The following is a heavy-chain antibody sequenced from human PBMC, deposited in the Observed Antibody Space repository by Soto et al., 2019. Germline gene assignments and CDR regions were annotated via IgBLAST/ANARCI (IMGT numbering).Heavy chain of an antibody. CDR2: ISSSSSYI. Sequence: PGGSLRRSWAASGFTFSSYIMNWVREAPGKGLEWVSSISSSSSYIYYADSVKGRFTISRDNAKNSLYLQMNSLRAEDTAVYYCARDKDDFWSGLAYYYYGMDVWGQGTTVTVSS. D-gene: IGHD3-3*01. V-gene: IGHV3-21*01. J-gene: IGHJ6*02. CDR1: GFTFSSYI. CDR3: ARDKDDFWSGLAYYYYGMDV.